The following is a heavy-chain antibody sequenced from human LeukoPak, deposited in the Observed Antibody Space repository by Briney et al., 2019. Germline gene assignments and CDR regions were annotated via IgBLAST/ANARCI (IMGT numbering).Heavy chain of an antibody. J-gene: IGHJ4*02. CDR3: ARDKAGLFDY. CDR2: IWYDGSNK. V-gene: IGHV3-33*08. CDR1: GFTFSSYE. Sequence: GGSLRLSCAASGFTFSSYEMNWVRQAPGKGLEWVAVIWYDGSNKYYADSVKGRFTISRDNSKNTLYLQMNSLRAEDTAVYYCARDKAGLFDYWGQGTLVTVSS.